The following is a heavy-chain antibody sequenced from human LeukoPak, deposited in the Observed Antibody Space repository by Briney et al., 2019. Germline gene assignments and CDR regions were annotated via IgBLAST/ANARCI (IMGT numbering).Heavy chain of an antibody. CDR3: ATSAARLYYFDY. D-gene: IGHD6-6*01. Sequence: PSETPSLTCAVYRGSSSGYYSSCIRHPPRKRVERIGYIYYSQSTNYNPSLKSRVTISVDRSKNQFSLKLSSVTAADTAVYYCATSAARLYYFDYWGQGTLVTVSS. CDR1: RGSSSGYY. V-gene: IGHV4-59*12. J-gene: IGHJ4*02. CDR2: IYYSQST.